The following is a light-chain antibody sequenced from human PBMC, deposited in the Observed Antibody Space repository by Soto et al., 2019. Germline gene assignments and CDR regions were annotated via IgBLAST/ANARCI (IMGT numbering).Light chain of an antibody. Sequence: EIVVTKCPATLTMSPGERATLSCRASQSVSSYLAWYQQKPGQAPRLLIYDASNRATGIPARFSGSGSGTDFTLTISSLEPEDFAVYYCQQRSNWPLTFGGGTKVDI. J-gene: IGKJ4*01. CDR2: DAS. CDR1: QSVSSY. V-gene: IGKV3-11*01. CDR3: QQRSNWPLT.